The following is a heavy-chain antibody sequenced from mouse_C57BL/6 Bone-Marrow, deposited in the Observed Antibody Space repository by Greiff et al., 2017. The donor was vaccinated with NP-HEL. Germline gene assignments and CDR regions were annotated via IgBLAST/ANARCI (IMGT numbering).Heavy chain of an antibody. CDR1: GYTFTSYG. CDR3: ARRGDYDWFAY. D-gene: IGHD2-4*01. CDR2: IYPRSGNT. J-gene: IGHJ3*01. V-gene: IGHV1-81*01. Sequence: QVHVKQSGAELARPGASVKLSCKASGYTFTSYGISWVKQRTGQGLEWIGEIYPRSGNTYYNEKFKGKATLTADKSSSTAYMELRSLTSEDSAVYFCARRGDYDWFAYWGQGTLVTVSA.